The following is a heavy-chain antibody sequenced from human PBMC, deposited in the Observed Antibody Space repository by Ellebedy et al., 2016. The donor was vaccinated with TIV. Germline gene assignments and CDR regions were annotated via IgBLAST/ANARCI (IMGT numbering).Heavy chain of an antibody. Sequence: GESLKISXAASGFSLSNPFMSWIRQAPGKVLEWVSTLTADGRSTYFADSVKGRFTISRDNSKNTVYLQMNSLRSEDTAVYYCRPGHYSDAWGQGTLVTVAS. J-gene: IGHJ4*02. CDR2: LTADGRST. CDR1: GFSLSNPF. V-gene: IGHV3-23*01. CDR3: RPGHYSDA.